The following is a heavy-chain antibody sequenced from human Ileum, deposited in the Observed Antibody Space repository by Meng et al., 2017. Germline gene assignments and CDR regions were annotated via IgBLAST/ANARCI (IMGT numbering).Heavy chain of an antibody. D-gene: IGHD6-6*01. J-gene: IGHJ4*02. CDR2: IKHSGNT. CDR1: CGLFIGFD. Sequence: QGQRQEWGAGLVMPSGTLSLTCSDLCGLFIGFDWSRPRPPAGEGLEWIGEIKHSGNTNYNPSLKSRVTRSLDTSKNHVSLNLTSGTAADTAVYYCARGREQQLVRGFGYWGQGTLVTVSS. V-gene: IGHV4-34*01. CDR3: ARGREQQLVRGFGY.